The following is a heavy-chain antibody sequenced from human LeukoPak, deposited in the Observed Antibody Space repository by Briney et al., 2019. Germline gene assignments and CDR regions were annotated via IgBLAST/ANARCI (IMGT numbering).Heavy chain of an antibody. CDR1: GFTFGSYG. CDR2: IWYDGSNK. V-gene: IGHV3-33*01. CDR3: ARDGKDYFGMKYWAPAFDY. Sequence: GGSLRLSCAASGFTFGSYGMHWVRQAPGKGLEWVAVIWYDGSNKYYADSVKGRFTISRDNSKNTLYLQMNSLRAEDTAVYYCARDGKDYFGMKYWAPAFDYWGQGTLVTVSS. J-gene: IGHJ4*02. D-gene: IGHD2/OR15-2a*01.